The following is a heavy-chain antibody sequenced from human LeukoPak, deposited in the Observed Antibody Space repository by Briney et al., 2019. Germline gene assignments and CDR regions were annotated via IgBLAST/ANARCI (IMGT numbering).Heavy chain of an antibody. V-gene: IGHV1-69*13. Sequence: GASVKVSCKASGGTFSSYAISWVRQAPGQGLEWMGGIIPIFGTANYAQKFQGRVTITADESTSTAYMELSSLRSEDTAVYYCARELDGPEGGYYFDYWAREPWSPSPQ. CDR2: IIPIFGTA. CDR3: ARELDGPEGGYYFDY. D-gene: IGHD1-1*01. J-gene: IGHJ4*02. CDR1: GGTFSSYA.